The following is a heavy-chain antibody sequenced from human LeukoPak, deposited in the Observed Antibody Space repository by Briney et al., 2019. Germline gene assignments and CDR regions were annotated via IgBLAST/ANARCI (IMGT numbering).Heavy chain of an antibody. V-gene: IGHV4-59*01. D-gene: IGHD1-26*01. CDR3: ARTGYGRDYYGMDV. CDR2: IHYTGST. Sequence: SETLSLTCTVSGGSTTGSYWSWVRQPPGKGLQWIGYIHYTGSTDYNPSLKSRVTISIDTPKNQVSLRVTSVTAADTAVYYCARTGYGRDYYGMDVWGQGTTVTVSS. J-gene: IGHJ6*02. CDR1: GGSTTGSY.